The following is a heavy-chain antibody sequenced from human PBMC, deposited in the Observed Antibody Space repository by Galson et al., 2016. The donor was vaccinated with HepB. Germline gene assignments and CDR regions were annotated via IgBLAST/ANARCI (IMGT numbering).Heavy chain of an antibody. CDR1: GFTFSSYA. CDR2: IWYDGSNK. Sequence: SLRLSCAASGFTFSSYAMHWVRQAPGKGLEWVAFIWYDGSNKYYADSVEGRFTISRDNSQNTLFLQMNSLRAEDTGVYYCAREHIQLWFVFAAKGDAFDVWGQGTMVTVSS. CDR3: AREHIQLWFVFAAKGDAFDV. V-gene: IGHV3-33*01. D-gene: IGHD5-18*01. J-gene: IGHJ3*01.